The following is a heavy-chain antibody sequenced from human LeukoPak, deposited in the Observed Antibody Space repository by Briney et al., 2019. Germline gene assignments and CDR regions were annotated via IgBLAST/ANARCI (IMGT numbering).Heavy chain of an antibody. V-gene: IGHV4-39*01. J-gene: IGHJ3*02. CDR2: IHYSGTT. D-gene: IGHD5-18*01. CDR3: ARQRDTASVGAFDI. CDR1: GGSIRSNTNSWGWNSSNY. Sequence: PSETLSLTCTVSGGSIRSNTNSWGWNSSNYWGWIRQPPGKGLEWIGSIHYSGTTYYNPSLQSRLTTSVDASENQFSLKVTSVTATDTALYYCARQRDTASVGAFDIWGQGTMVTVSS.